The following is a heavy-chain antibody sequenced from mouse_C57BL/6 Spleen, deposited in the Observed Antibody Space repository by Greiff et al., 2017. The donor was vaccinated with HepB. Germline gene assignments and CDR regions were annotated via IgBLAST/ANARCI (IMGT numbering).Heavy chain of an antibody. CDR1: GYTFTDYE. CDR3: TRWGLVVATNHWYFDV. Sequence: QVQLQQSGAELVRPGASVTLSCKASGYTFTDYEMHWVKQTPVHGLEWIGAIDPETGGTAYNQKFKGKAILTADKSSSTAYMELRSLTSEDSAVYYCTRWGLVVATNHWYFDVWGTGTTVTVSS. CDR2: IDPETGGT. D-gene: IGHD1-1*01. J-gene: IGHJ1*03. V-gene: IGHV1-15*01.